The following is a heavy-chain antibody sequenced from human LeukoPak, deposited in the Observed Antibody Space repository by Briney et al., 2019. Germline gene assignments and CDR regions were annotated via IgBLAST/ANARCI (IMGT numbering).Heavy chain of an antibody. D-gene: IGHD3-3*01. CDR2: ISSSSSYI. V-gene: IGHV3-21*01. J-gene: IGHJ6*03. CDR3: ARDLGDFWSGYWAYPMDV. CDR1: GFTFSSYS. Sequence: GGSLRLSCAASGFTFSSYSMNWVRQAPGKGLEWVSSISSSSSYIYYADSVKGRFTISRDNAKNSLYLQMNSLRAGDTAVYYCARDLGDFWSGYWAYPMDVWGKGTTVTVSS.